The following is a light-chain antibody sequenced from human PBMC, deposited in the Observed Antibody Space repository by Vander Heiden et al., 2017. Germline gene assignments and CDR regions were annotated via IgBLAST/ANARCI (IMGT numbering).Light chain of an antibody. Sequence: QSVLTPPPSVSGAPVQRVTISCTGSSSNIGAGYDVHWYQQLPGAAPKLLINGNTNRPSGVPDRFSGSKSGTSASLAITGLQAEDEADYYCQSYDSRLTGHVVFGGGTKLTVL. CDR2: GNT. CDR3: QSYDSRLTGHVV. CDR1: SSNIGAGYD. V-gene: IGLV1-40*01. J-gene: IGLJ2*01.